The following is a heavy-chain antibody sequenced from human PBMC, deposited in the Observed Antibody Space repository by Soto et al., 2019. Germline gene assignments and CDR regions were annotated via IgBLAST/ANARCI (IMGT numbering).Heavy chain of an antibody. CDR2: IYYSGST. D-gene: IGHD3-10*01. V-gene: IGHV4-61*05. J-gene: IGHJ4*02. Sequence: SETLSLTCTVSGGSISSSTYYWGWIRQPPGKGLEWIGYIYYSGSTNYNPSLKSRVTISVDTSKNQFSLKLSSVTAADTAVYYCARHYSDGSGSYARYWGQGTLVTVSS. CDR3: ARHYSDGSGSYARY. CDR1: GGSISSSTYY.